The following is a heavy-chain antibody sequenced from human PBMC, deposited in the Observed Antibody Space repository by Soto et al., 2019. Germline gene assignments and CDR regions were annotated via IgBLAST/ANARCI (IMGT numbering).Heavy chain of an antibody. CDR3: TTGGAYSWGRYQLLFLPFDY. V-gene: IGHV3-21*01. Sequence: GGSLRLSCAASGFTFTVYTMNWVRQAPGKGLEWVSSIFSNSYYIYYADSLKGRFTISRDDAKNSLYLQLNNLRVEDTAVYYCTTGGAYSWGRYQLLFLPFDYWGQGTLVTVSS. CDR1: GFTFTVYT. CDR2: IFSNSYYI. J-gene: IGHJ4*02. D-gene: IGHD2-2*01.